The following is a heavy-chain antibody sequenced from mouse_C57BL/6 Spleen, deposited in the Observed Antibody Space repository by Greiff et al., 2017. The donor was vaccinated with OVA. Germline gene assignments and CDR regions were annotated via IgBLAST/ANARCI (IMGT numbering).Heavy chain of an antibody. CDR3: ARGAYYSNYRGGFWYFDV. CDR2: IYPSDSET. V-gene: IGHV1-61*01. CDR1: GYTFTNYW. J-gene: IGHJ1*03. D-gene: IGHD2-5*01. Sequence: VQLQQPGAELVRPGSSVKLSCKASGYTFTNYWMDWVKQRPGQGLEWIGNIYPSDSETHYNQKFKDKATLTVDKSSSTAYMQLSSLTSEDSAVYYCARGAYYSNYRGGFWYFDVWGTGTTVTVSS.